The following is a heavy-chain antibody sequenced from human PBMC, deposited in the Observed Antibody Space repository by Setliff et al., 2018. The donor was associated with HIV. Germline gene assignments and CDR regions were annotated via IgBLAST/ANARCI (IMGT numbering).Heavy chain of an antibody. V-gene: IGHV3-48*03. CDR1: GFTFSGYD. J-gene: IGHJ4*02. CDR2: ISYSGNTM. Sequence: GESLKISCAASGFTFSGYDMNWVRQAPGKGLEWLSYISYSGNTMYYADSVRGRFTISRDNAKNSVYLQMNSLRADDTALYYCAREFVALGNHFDKWGQGTLVTVSS. CDR3: AREFVALGNHFDK.